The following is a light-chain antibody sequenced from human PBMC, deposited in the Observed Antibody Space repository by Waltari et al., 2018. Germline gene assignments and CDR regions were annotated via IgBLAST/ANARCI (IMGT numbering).Light chain of an antibody. CDR1: SSDIGGYNS. CDR2: DVS. J-gene: IGLJ1*01. V-gene: IGLV2-14*01. Sequence: QSALTQPASVSGSPGQSITISCAGTSSDIGGYNSVSWYQQHPGKAPKLMIYDVSKRPSGVSNRFSGSKSGNTASLTISGLQAEDEADYFCSSYTGSSTWVFGTGTEVTVL. CDR3: SSYTGSSTWV.